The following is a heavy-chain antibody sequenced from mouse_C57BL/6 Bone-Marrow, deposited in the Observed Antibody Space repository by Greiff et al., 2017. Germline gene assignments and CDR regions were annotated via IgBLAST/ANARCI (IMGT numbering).Heavy chain of an antibody. D-gene: IGHD2-3*01. CDR2: ISDGGSYT. V-gene: IGHV5-4*01. J-gene: IGHJ4*01. Sequence: DVQLVESGGGLVKPGGSLKLSCAASGFTFSSYAMSWVRQTPEQRLEWVATISDGGSYTYYPDNVKGRFTISRDNAKNNLYLQLSHLKSEDPAMYYCARERHDGYFAYYAMDYWGQGTSVTVSS. CDR3: ARERHDGYFAYYAMDY. CDR1: GFTFSSYA.